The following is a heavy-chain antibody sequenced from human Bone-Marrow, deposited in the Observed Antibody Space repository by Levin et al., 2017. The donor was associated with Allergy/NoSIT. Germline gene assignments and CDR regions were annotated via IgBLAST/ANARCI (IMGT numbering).Heavy chain of an antibody. CDR3: EKVGIEIPAAPEY. CDR1: GFTFRNYA. Sequence: GGSLRLSCIGSGFTFRNYAMNWVRQAPGKGPEWVSAIGASSDITYYADSVKGRFTISRDNSKNALYLQMNSLTVEDTAIYYCEKVGIEIPAAPEYWGQGTLVTVSS. CDR2: IGASSDIT. V-gene: IGHV3-23*01. J-gene: IGHJ4*02. D-gene: IGHD2-2*01.